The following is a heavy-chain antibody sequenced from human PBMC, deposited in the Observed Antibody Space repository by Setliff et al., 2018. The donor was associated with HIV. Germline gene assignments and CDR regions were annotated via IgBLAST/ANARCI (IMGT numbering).Heavy chain of an antibody. V-gene: IGHV3-53*01. CDR3: VRGETYAHWPKGDY. J-gene: IGHJ4*03. Sequence: GGSLRLSCVASKFSVSDSYMGWVRQAPGKGLEWVSFVHNTDTYYANSVKGRFTISRDNSKTMVFLRMNSLRPEDSAMYYCVRGETYAHWPKGDYWGQGTTVTVSS. CDR2: VHNTDT. D-gene: IGHD3-16*01. CDR1: KFSVSDSY.